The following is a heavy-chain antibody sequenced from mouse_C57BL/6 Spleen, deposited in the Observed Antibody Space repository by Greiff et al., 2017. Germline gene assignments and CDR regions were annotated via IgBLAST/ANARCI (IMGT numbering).Heavy chain of an antibody. V-gene: IGHV3-6*01. CDR2: ISYDGSN. CDR1: GYSITSGYY. D-gene: IGHD1-1*01. CDR3: ARERGSPYYFDY. J-gene: IGHJ2*01. Sequence: ESGPGLVKPSQSLSLTCSVTGYSITSGYYWNWIRQFPGNKLEWMGYISYDGSNNYNPSLKNRISITRDTSKNQFFLKLNSVTTEDTATYYCARERGSPYYFDYWGQGTTLTVSS.